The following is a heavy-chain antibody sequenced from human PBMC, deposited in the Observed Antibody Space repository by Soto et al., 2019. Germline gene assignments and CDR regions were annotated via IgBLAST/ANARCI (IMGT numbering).Heavy chain of an antibody. CDR1: GYTFTSYY. D-gene: IGHD4-17*01. Sequence: GASVKVSCKASGYTFTSYYMHWVRQAPGQGLEWMGIIKPTGGSTSYAQKFQGRVTMTRDTSTSTVYMELSSLTSEDTAVYYCARAYGSYFDSWGKETLVTVSS. J-gene: IGHJ4*02. V-gene: IGHV1-46*01. CDR2: IKPTGGST. CDR3: ARAYGSYFDS.